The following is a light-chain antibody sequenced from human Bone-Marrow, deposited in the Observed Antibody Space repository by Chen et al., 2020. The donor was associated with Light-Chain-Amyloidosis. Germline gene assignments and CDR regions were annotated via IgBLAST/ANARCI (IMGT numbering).Light chain of an antibody. J-gene: IGKJ4*01. V-gene: IGKV3-20*01. Sequence: EIVLTQSPGTLSLSPGEGANLSCRASQTISSNYLTWYQQKFGQAPRLLIYGSSSRATGIPDRLTGSGSGTDFTLTINRLEPEDFAMYYCQQYGTSPLTFGGWTKVEIK. CDR3: QQYGTSPLT. CDR2: GSS. CDR1: QTISSNY.